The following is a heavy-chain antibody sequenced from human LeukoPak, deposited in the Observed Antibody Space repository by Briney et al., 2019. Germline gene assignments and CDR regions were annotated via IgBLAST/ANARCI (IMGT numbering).Heavy chain of an antibody. CDR2: INPNSGGT. V-gene: IGHV1-2*02. CDR3: ARAHPSVAGIRPCDY. CDR1: GYTFTGYY. J-gene: IGHJ4*02. D-gene: IGHD6-19*01. Sequence: ASVKVSCKASGYTFTGYYMHWVRQAPGQGLVWMGWINPNSGGTNYAQKFQGRVTMTRDTSISTAYMELSRLRSDDTAVYYCARAHPSVAGIRPCDYWGQGTLVTVSS.